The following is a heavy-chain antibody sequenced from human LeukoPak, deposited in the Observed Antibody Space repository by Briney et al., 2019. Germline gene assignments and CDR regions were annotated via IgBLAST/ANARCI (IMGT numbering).Heavy chain of an antibody. CDR2: ISSSGSTI. CDR3: ARAGVAAAGKIDC. D-gene: IGHD6-13*01. CDR1: GFTFSSYE. J-gene: IGHJ4*02. V-gene: IGHV3-48*03. Sequence: GGSLRLSCAASGFTFSSYEMNWVRQAPGKGLEWVSYISSSGSTIYYADSVKGRFTSSRDNVKNSLYLQMNSLRAEDTAVYYCARAGVAAAGKIDCWGQGTLVTVSS.